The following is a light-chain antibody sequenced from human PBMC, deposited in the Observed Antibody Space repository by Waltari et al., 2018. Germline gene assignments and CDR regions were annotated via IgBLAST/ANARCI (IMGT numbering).Light chain of an antibody. Sequence: EIVLTQSPGTLSLSPGERATLSCRASQSLSSIYLAWYQQKPGQAPRLLIYGASSRATGIPDRFSGSGSRTDFTLTISRLEPEDFAVYYCQQYGNSPPTFGQGTKVEIK. CDR2: GAS. V-gene: IGKV3-20*01. CDR3: QQYGNSPPT. J-gene: IGKJ1*01. CDR1: QSLSSIY.